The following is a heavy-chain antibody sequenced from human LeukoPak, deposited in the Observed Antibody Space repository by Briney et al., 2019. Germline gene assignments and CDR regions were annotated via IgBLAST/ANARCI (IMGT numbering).Heavy chain of an antibody. D-gene: IGHD3-16*02. CDR1: GGSIGTYY. J-gene: IGHJ6*03. V-gene: IGHV4-59*08. CDR3: ARHIGGGIEDMDV. Sequence: SETLSLTCTVSGGSIGTYYWSWVRQSPGTGLEWIGYIYVAGTRYNPYLQSRVTISVDRSRNQFFLKMTSVTAADTAVYYCARHIGGGIEDMDVWGRGTKVTVSS. CDR2: IYVAGT.